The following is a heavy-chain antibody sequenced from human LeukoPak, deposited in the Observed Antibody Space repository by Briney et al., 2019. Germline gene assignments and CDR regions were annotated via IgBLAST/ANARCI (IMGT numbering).Heavy chain of an antibody. J-gene: IGHJ4*02. CDR1: GFTFSSYA. V-gene: IGHV3-23*01. CDR2: IGSSGDIT. Sequence: PGGSLRLSCAASGFTFSSYAMSWVRQAPGMGLEWASSIGSSGDITYYADSVKGRFTISRDNSENTLFLRMNSLRAEDTAVYYCAKATGYLLWGQGTLVIVSS. CDR3: AKATGYLL. D-gene: IGHD1-14*01.